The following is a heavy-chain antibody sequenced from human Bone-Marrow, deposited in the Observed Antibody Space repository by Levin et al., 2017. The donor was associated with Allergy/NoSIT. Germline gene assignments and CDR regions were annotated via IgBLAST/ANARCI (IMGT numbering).Heavy chain of an antibody. V-gene: IGHV3-23*01. J-gene: IGHJ3*01. CDR1: GFTFMHYA. CDR3: VRESPSVFDV. Sequence: GESLKISCAASGFTFMHYAMTWVRQAPGKGLEWVSAISGSGGNTYYADSVKGRFTVSRDNNKNMLYLEMNSLRAEDTALYYCVRESPSVFDVWGQGTTVTVSS. CDR2: ISGSGGNT. D-gene: IGHD5/OR15-5a*01.